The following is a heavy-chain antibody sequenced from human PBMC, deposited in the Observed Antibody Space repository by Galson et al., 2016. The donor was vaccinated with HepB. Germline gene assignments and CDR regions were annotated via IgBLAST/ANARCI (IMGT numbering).Heavy chain of an antibody. CDR1: GFTSSSYS. V-gene: IGHV3-21*01. J-gene: IGHJ4*02. D-gene: IGHD4-17*01. CDR3: ARADDYGDYYFDY. CDR2: ISSSSSYI. Sequence: SLRLSCAASGFTSSSYSMNWVRQAPGKGLDWVSSISSSSSYIYYADSVKGRFTISRDNAKNSLYLQMNNLRAEDTAVYYCARADDYGDYYFDYWGQGTLVTVSS.